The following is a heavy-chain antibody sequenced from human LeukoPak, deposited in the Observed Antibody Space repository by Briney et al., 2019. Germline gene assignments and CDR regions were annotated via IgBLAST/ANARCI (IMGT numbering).Heavy chain of an antibody. D-gene: IGHD2-15*01. CDR2: VYYCGST. Sequence: PSETLSLTCTVSGGSISSYYWSWIRQPPGKGLEWIGYVYYCGSTNYNPSLKSRVTMSVATSKNQFSLKLSSVTAADTAVYYCASLRYCSGGSCFPKYFQHWGQGTLVTVSS. CDR3: ASLRYCSGGSCFPKYFQH. J-gene: IGHJ1*01. V-gene: IGHV4-59*08. CDR1: GGSISSYY.